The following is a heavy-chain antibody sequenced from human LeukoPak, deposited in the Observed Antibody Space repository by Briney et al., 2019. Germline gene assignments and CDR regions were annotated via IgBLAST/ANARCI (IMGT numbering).Heavy chain of an antibody. CDR2: IYYSGST. D-gene: IGHD6-13*01. J-gene: IGHJ3*02. Sequence: SETLSLTCTVSGGSISSYYWSWIRQPPGKGLEWIGYIYYSGSTNYNPSLKSRVTISVDTSKNQFSLKLSSVTAADTAVYYCARNRKQQLVGDAFDILGQGTMVTVSS. CDR3: ARNRKQQLVGDAFDI. CDR1: GGSISSYY. V-gene: IGHV4-59*01.